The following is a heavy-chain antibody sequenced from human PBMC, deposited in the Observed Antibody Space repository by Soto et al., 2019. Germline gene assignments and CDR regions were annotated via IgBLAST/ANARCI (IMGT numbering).Heavy chain of an antibody. CDR1: GFTFSSYA. J-gene: IGHJ3*02. D-gene: IGHD5-12*01. CDR2: ISGSGGST. CDR3: AIDPGPIIRLRARVNAFDI. V-gene: IGHV3-23*01. Sequence: LRLSCAASGFTFSSYAMCCVRQAPEKGLEWVSAISGSGGSTYYADSVKGRFTISRDNSKNPLYLQMNSLRAEDTAVYYCAIDPGPIIRLRARVNAFDIWGKGIMVTVSS.